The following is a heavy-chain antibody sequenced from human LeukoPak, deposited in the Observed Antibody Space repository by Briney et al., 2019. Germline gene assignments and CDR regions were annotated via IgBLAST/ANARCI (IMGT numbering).Heavy chain of an antibody. CDR3: ASIGTYFQH. Sequence: SETLSLTCTVSGGSISSYYWSWIRQPPGKGLEWIGYIYYSGSTNYNPSLKSRVTISVDTSKNQFSLKLSSVTAADTAVYYCASIGTYFQHWGQGTLVTVSS. CDR2: IYYSGST. V-gene: IGHV4-59*01. D-gene: IGHD1-1*01. J-gene: IGHJ1*01. CDR1: GGSISSYY.